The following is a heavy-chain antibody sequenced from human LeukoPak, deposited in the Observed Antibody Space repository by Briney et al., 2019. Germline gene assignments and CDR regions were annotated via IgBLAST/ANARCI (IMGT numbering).Heavy chain of an antibody. Sequence: GGSLRLSCATSGFTVSSNYMRWVRQAPGKGLEWVSVIYSGGSTYYADSVKGRFTISRDNSKNTLYLQMNSLRAEDTAVYYCARDRRGVRGAGGHMNAFDIWGQGTMVTVSS. V-gene: IGHV3-66*01. CDR3: ARDRRGVRGAGGHMNAFDI. D-gene: IGHD3-10*01. J-gene: IGHJ3*02. CDR1: GFTVSSNY. CDR2: IYSGGST.